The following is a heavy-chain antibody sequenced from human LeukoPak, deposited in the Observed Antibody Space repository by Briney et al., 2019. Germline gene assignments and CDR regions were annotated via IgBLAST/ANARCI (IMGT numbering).Heavy chain of an antibody. D-gene: IGHD6-13*01. CDR2: IYYSGST. J-gene: IGHJ4*02. CDR3: ARGMQQLYHFDS. CDR1: GGSITSGDYY. V-gene: IGHV4-61*08. Sequence: PSETLSLTCTVSGGSITSGDYYWSWIRQPPGKGLEWIGYIYYSGSTNYNPSLKSRVTISVDTSKNQFSLKLLSVTAADTAVYYCARGMQQLYHFDSWGRGTLVTVSS.